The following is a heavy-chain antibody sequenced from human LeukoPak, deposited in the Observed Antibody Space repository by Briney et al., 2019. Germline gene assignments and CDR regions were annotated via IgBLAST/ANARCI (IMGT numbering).Heavy chain of an antibody. CDR3: ARSFDI. Sequence: PGGPLRLSCAASGFTFSDYAINWVRQAPGKGLEWVSYIRSTSSTMYYADSVKGRFTISRDNGKNSLYLQMNSLRDEDTAVYYCARSFDIWGQGTMVTVSS. CDR2: IRSTSSTM. J-gene: IGHJ3*02. V-gene: IGHV3-48*02. CDR1: GFTFSDYA.